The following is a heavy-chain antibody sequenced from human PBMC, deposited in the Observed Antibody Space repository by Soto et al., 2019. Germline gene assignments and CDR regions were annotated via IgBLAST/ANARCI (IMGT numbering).Heavy chain of an antibody. D-gene: IGHD6-13*01. V-gene: IGHV4-31*03. CDR3: ARDGLATAAGYYYYYGMDV. CDR2: IYYSGST. CDR1: GGSISSGGYY. Sequence: PSETLSLTCTVSGGSISSGGYYWSWIRQHPGKGLEWIGYIYYSGSTYYNPSLKSRVTISVDTSKNQFSLKLSSVTAADTAVYYCARDGLATAAGYYYYYGMDVWGQGTTVTV. J-gene: IGHJ6*02.